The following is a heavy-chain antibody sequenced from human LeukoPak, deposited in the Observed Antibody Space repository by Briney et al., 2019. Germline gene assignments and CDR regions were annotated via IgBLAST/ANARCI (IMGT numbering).Heavy chain of an antibody. D-gene: IGHD3-3*01. CDR2: ISYDGSNK. CDR3: ARDPAWDYDFWSGLPSD. Sequence: PGGSLRLSCAASGFTFSSYAMHWVRQAPGKGLEWVAVISYDGSNKYYADSVKGRFTISRDNSKNTLYLQMNSLRAEDTAVYYCARDPAWDYDFWSGLPSDWGQGTLVTASS. V-gene: IGHV3-30-3*01. J-gene: IGHJ4*02. CDR1: GFTFSSYA.